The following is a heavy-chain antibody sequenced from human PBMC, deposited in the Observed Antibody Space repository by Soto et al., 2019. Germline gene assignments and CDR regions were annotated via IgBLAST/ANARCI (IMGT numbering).Heavy chain of an antibody. CDR2: ISHDGSNK. J-gene: IGHJ6*02. D-gene: IGHD3-16*01. Sequence: GGSLRLSCEASGFTFRSYALHWVRQAPGKGLEWVAVISHDGSNKYYRDSVKGRFTISRDNSKNTLYLQMNSLRAEDTAVYYCAKVMIAFGGSRYGLDVWGQGTTVTVSS. CDR1: GFTFRSYA. CDR3: AKVMIAFGGSRYGLDV. V-gene: IGHV3-30-3*01.